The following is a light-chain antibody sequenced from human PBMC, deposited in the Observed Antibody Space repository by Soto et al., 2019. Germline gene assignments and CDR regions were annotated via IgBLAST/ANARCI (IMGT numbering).Light chain of an antibody. V-gene: IGKV3-15*01. CDR2: GAS. CDR1: QSVSSN. J-gene: IGKJ1*01. Sequence: EMVMTQSPATLSVSPGERATLSCRASQSVSSNLAWYQQKPCQAPRLLIYGASTRATGVPAMFSGSGSGTEFTLTISSLQSEDFAVYHCQHYKSWPRAFGQGKKVESK. CDR3: QHYKSWPRA.